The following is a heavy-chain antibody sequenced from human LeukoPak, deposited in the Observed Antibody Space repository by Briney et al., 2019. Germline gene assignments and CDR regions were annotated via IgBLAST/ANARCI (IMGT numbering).Heavy chain of an antibody. CDR3: ARDDRTGSWSWFDP. D-gene: IGHD6-13*01. V-gene: IGHV1-18*01. CDR2: ISAYTDNT. Sequence: ASVKVSCKASGYTFTSYGISWLRQAPGQGLEWMGWISAYTDNTNYGHNFRGRVTMTTDTSTTTAYMELRSLTSDDTAVYYCARDDRTGSWSWFDPWGQGTLVIVSS. CDR1: GYTFTSYG. J-gene: IGHJ5*02.